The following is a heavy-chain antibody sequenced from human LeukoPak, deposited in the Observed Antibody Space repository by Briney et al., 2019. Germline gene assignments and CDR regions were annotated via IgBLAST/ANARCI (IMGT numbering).Heavy chain of an antibody. V-gene: IGHV3-23*01. CDR3: ARDPSSLSMDV. Sequence: GGSLRLSCAASGFTFRTYTMNWIRQAPGEGLQWVSAISGSADGTYYSDSVKGRFTISRDNFNNTLYLQMHSLRVEDTAIYYCARDPSSLSMDVWGKGTTVTVSS. J-gene: IGHJ6*04. CDR2: ISGSADGT. CDR1: GFTFRTYT.